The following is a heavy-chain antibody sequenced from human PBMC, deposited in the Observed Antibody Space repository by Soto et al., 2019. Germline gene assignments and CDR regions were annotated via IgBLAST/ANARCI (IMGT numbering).Heavy chain of an antibody. CDR3: AKDISRASWSPRHVY. V-gene: IGHV3-43*01. CDR2: ISWDGGST. D-gene: IGHD6-13*01. Sequence: PGGSLRLSCAASGFTFDDYTMHWVRQAPGKGLEWVSLISWDGGSTYYADSVKGRFTISRDNSKNSLYLQMNSLRTEDTALYYCAKDISRASWSPRHVYWGQGTLVTVSS. J-gene: IGHJ4*02. CDR1: GFTFDDYT.